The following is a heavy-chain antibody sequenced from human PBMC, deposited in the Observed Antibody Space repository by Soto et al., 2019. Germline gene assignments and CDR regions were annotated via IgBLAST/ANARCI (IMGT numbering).Heavy chain of an antibody. CDR2: IMPIFATP. J-gene: IGHJ6*02. D-gene: IGHD3-3*02. CDR1: GGTFSTSA. CDR3: ARDKDRQQLGGNYYYILDV. Sequence: QVQLMQSGAEVKKPGSSVKVSCKASGGTFSTSAISWVRQAPGEGLEWVGGIMPIFATPDYAQKFQGRVTISADESTDTAYLELTILTTDDTAVYYCARDKDRQQLGGNYYYILDVWGQGTAITVSS. V-gene: IGHV1-69*12.